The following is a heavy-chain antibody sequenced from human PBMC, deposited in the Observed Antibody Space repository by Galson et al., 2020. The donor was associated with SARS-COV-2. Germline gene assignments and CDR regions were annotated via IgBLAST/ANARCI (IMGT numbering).Heavy chain of an antibody. Sequence: GGSLRLSCAASEFTFRNYFMHWVRQAPGKGLEWVAVISYDGSNKYYEDSVKGRFTISRDNSNNTLYLQMNSLRVEDTAVYYCARGERLRDSSGWHDAFDIWGQGTMVTVSS. CDR1: EFTFRNYF. V-gene: IGHV3-30-3*01. CDR2: ISYDGSNK. J-gene: IGHJ3*02. CDR3: ARGERLRDSSGWHDAFDI. D-gene: IGHD6-25*01.